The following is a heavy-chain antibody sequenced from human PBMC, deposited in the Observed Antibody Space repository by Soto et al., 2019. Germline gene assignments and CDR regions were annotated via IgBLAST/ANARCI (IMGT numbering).Heavy chain of an antibody. J-gene: IGHJ5*02. CDR2: VYYTGST. V-gene: IGHV4-59*08. Sequence: ASETLCLTYTISGGSISGYSWSWIRQPPGKGLEWIGYVYYTGSTKYNPSLESRVAMSADTSKNQFSLKLSSVTAADTAVYYCARLKDYYDSSGYRVGPWGQGYLVAVYS. CDR3: ARLKDYYDSSGYRVGP. D-gene: IGHD3-22*01. CDR1: GGSISGYS.